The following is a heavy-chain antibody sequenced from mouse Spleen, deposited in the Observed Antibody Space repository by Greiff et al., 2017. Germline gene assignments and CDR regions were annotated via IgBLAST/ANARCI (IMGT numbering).Heavy chain of an antibody. D-gene: IGHD2-3*01. CDR3: ARLRPYDGYYEAMDY. J-gene: IGHJ4*01. Sequence: DVQLVESGGGLVKLGGSLKLSCAASGFTFSSYAMSWVRQTPEKRLEWVATISSGGGNTYYPDSVKGRFTISRDNAKNTLYLQMSSLKSEDTAMYYCARLRPYDGYYEAMDYWGQGTSVTVSS. CDR2: ISSGGGNT. V-gene: IGHV5-9-3*01. CDR1: GFTFSSYA.